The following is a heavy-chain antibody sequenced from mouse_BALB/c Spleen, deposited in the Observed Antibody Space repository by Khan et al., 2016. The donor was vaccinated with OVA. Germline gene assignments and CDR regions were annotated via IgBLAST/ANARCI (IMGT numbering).Heavy chain of an antibody. CDR1: GYSITSDYA. V-gene: IGHV3-2*02. J-gene: IGHJ3*01. D-gene: IGHD2-1*01. CDR3: ARSGNCLTWFAY. CDR2: ISYSGST. Sequence: EVQLVESGPGLVKPSQSLSLTCTVTGYSITSDYAWNWIRQFPGNKLEWMGYISYSGSTSYNPSLQSRISITRDTSKNQFFLQLNSVTTEDTATYYCARSGNCLTWFAYWGQGTLVTVSA.